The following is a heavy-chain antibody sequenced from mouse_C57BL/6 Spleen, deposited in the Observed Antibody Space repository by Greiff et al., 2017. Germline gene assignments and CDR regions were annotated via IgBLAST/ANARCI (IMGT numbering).Heavy chain of an antibody. V-gene: IGHV1-26*01. CDR1: GYTFTDSY. CDR2: INPNNGGT. Sequence: VQLQQSGPELVKPGASVKISCKASGYTFTDSYMNWVKQSHGKSLEWIGDINPNNGGTSYNQKFKGKATLTVDKSSCTAYMELRSLTSEDSAVYYCARQLRRDYFDDWGQGTTLTVSS. D-gene: IGHD1-1*01. CDR3: ARQLRRDYFDD. J-gene: IGHJ2*01.